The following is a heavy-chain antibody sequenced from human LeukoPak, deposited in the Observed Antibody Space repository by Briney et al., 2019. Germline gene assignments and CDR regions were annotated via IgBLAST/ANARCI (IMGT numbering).Heavy chain of an antibody. CDR1: GGSFSGYY. Sequence: SETLSLTCAVYGGSFSGYYWSWIRQPPGKGLEWIGEINHSGSTNYNPSLKSRVTISVDTSKNQFSLKLSSVTAADTAVYYCARIYYDFWSGYYGRAYYYYGMDVWGQGTTVTVTS. CDR2: INHSGST. D-gene: IGHD3-3*01. J-gene: IGHJ6*02. V-gene: IGHV4-34*01. CDR3: ARIYYDFWSGYYGRAYYYYGMDV.